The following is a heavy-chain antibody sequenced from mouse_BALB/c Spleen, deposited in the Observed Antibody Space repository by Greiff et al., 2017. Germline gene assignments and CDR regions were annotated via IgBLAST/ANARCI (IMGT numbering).Heavy chain of an antibody. CDR1: GFTFSSYA. CDR2: ISSGGSYT. CDR3: ARPYDYDYAMDY. Sequence: EVHLVESGGGLVKPGGSLKLSCADSGFTFSSYAMSWVRQSPEKRLEWVAEISSGGSYTYYPDTVTGRFTISRDNAKNTLYLEMSSLRSEDTAMYYCARPYDYDYAMDYWGQGTSVTVSS. J-gene: IGHJ4*01. V-gene: IGHV5-9-4*01. D-gene: IGHD2-4*01.